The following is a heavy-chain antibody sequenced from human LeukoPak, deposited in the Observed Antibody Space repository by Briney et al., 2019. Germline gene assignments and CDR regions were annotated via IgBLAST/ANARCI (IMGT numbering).Heavy chain of an antibody. CDR1: GFMFSSNW. CDR3: AKEGRSLQTY. V-gene: IGHV3-7*03. CDR2: IKEDGTET. Sequence: GGSLRLSCAASGFMFSSNWMSWVRVAPGKGQEWVANIKEDGTETYYVDSVKGRFTISRDNAKNSLYLQMNSLRGEDTAVYYCAKEGRSLQTYWGQGTLVTVSS. J-gene: IGHJ4*02. D-gene: IGHD5-24*01.